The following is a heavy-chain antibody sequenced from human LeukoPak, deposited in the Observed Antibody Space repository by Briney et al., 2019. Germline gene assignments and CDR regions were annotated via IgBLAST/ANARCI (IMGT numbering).Heavy chain of an antibody. D-gene: IGHD3-10*01. CDR1: GFTFSHFW. Sequence: PGGSLRLSCAASGFTFSHFWMSWVRQPPGKGLEWIGEINHSGSTNYNPSLKSRVTISVDTSKNQFSLKLSSVTAADTAVYYCARGRFLWFGELLFDYWGQGTLVTVSS. CDR3: ARGRFLWFGELLFDY. J-gene: IGHJ4*02. V-gene: IGHV4-34*01. CDR2: INHSGST.